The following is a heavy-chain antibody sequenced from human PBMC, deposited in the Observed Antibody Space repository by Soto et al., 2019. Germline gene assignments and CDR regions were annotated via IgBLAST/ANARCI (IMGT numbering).Heavy chain of an antibody. D-gene: IGHD6-6*01. J-gene: IGHJ6*02. Sequence: EVQLVESGGGLVQPGGSLRLSCAASGFTFSSYSMNWVRQAPGKGLEWVSYISSSSSTIYYADSVKGRFTISRDNAKNSLYLQMKTLRDEDRAVYYCASGGLAALDYYYGMDVWGQGTTVTVSS. CDR1: GFTFSSYS. V-gene: IGHV3-48*02. CDR2: ISSSSSTI. CDR3: ASGGLAALDYYYGMDV.